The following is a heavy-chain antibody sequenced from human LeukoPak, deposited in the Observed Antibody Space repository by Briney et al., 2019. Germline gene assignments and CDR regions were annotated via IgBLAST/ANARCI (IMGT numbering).Heavy chain of an antibody. V-gene: IGHV3-21*01. J-gene: IGHJ6*02. D-gene: IGHD3-22*01. Sequence: GGSLRLSCAASGFTFGSYAMSWVRQAPGKGLEWVSSISSSSSYIYYADSVKGRFTISRDNAKNSLYLQMNSLRAEDTAVYYCASSLVVGTLEGGTYYYYYGMDVWGQGTTVTVSS. CDR1: GFTFGSYA. CDR3: ASSLVVGTLEGGTYYYYYGMDV. CDR2: ISSSSSYI.